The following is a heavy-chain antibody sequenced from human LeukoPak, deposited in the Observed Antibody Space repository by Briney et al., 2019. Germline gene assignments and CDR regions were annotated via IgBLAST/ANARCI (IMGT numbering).Heavy chain of an antibody. J-gene: IGHJ5*02. Sequence: ASVKVSSKASGYTFTSYGISWVRQAPGQGLEWMGWISAYNGNTNYAQKLQGRVTMTTDTSTSTAYMELRSLRSDDTAVYYCARVPSYQLPRGPQYNWFDPWGQGTLVTASS. D-gene: IGHD2-2*01. CDR1: GYTFTSYG. V-gene: IGHV1-18*01. CDR2: ISAYNGNT. CDR3: ARVPSYQLPRGPQYNWFDP.